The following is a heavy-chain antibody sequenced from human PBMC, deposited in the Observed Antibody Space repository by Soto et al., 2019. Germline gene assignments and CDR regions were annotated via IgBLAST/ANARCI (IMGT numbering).Heavy chain of an antibody. CDR3: AKDRRAGGNYGFYSDF. J-gene: IGHJ4*02. Sequence: GGSLRLSCAASGFTFSSYGMTWVRQAPGKGLEWVSFSSATGAGTYYADSVKGRFTISRDNSKNTLYLQMTSPRADDTAVYYCAKDRRAGGNYGFYSDFWGQGALVTVSS. CDR1: GFTFSSYG. CDR2: SSATGAGT. D-gene: IGHD1-7*01. V-gene: IGHV3-23*01.